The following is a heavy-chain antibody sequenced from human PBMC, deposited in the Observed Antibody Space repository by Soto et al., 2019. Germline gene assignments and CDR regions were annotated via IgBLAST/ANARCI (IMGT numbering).Heavy chain of an antibody. V-gene: IGHV4-4*02. CDR1: GSSITSSNW. CDR3: ARRYYYDSSGYYLGD. CDR2: SYHSGSS. Sequence: QVQLRESGPRLVKPSGTLSLTCAVSGSSITSSNWWTWVRQHPGKGLEWIGESYHSGSSNYNPSLKSRVTISVDKSKNQLFLKLTSVTAADTAVYYCARRYYYDSSGYYLGDWGQGTLVTVSS. D-gene: IGHD3-22*01. J-gene: IGHJ4*02.